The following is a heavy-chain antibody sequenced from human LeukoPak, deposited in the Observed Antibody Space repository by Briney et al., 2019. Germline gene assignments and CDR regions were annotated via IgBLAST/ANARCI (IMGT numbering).Heavy chain of an antibody. Sequence: GGSVRLSCAASGFTFSGYAMSWVRQAPGEGLEWVSAISGSGGSTYYADSVKGRFTISRDNSKNTLYLQMNSLRAEDTAVYYCAKRPYDYAPFRLDWFDPWGQGTLVTVSS. D-gene: IGHD3-16*01. J-gene: IGHJ5*02. V-gene: IGHV3-23*01. CDR3: AKRPYDYAPFRLDWFDP. CDR2: ISGSGGST. CDR1: GFTFSGYA.